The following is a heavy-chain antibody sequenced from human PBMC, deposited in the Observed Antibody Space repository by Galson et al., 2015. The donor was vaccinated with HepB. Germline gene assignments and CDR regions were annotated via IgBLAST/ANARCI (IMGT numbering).Heavy chain of an antibody. CDR3: ARERVATIGDYYYYGMDV. Sequence: SVKVSCKASGYTFTSYGISWVRQAPGQGLEWMGWISAYNGNTNYAQKLQGRVTMTTDTSTSTAYMELRSLRSDDTAVYYCARERVATIGDYYYYGMDVWGQGTTVTVSS. D-gene: IGHD5-12*01. CDR1: GYTFTSYG. J-gene: IGHJ6*02. V-gene: IGHV1-18*01. CDR2: ISAYNGNT.